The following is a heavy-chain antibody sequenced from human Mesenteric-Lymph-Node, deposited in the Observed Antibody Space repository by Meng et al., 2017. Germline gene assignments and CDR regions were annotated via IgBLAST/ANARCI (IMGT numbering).Heavy chain of an antibody. CDR3: ARHRFYDFWSGYYDAFDI. CDR1: GFSLSTSGMR. Sequence: SGPTLVKPTQTLTLTCTFSGFSLSTSGMRGSWIRQPPGKALEWLARIDWDDDKFYSTSLKTRLTISKDTSKNQVVLTMTNMDPVDTATYYCARHRFYDFWSGYYDAFDIWGQGTMVTVSS. CDR2: IDWDDDK. V-gene: IGHV2-70*04. J-gene: IGHJ3*02. D-gene: IGHD3-3*01.